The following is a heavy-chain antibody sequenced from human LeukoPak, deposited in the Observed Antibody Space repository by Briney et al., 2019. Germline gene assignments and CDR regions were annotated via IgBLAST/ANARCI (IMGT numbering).Heavy chain of an antibody. V-gene: IGHV1-2*02. Sequence: ASVKVSCKASRYTLTGYYMHWVRQAPGQGLEWMGWINPNSGGTNYAQKFQGRVTMTRDTSISTAYMELSRLRSDDTAVYSCARYDCGNLHLAEYYQHWGQGTLVTVSS. J-gene: IGHJ1*01. CDR2: INPNSGGT. CDR3: ARYDCGNLHLAEYYQH. D-gene: IGHD4-11*01. CDR1: RYTLTGYY.